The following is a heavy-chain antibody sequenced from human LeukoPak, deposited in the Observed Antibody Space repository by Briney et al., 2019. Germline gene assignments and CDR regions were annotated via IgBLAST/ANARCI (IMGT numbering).Heavy chain of an antibody. Sequence: SETLSLTCTVSGGSISSYYWSWIRQPAGRGLEWIGRIHTRGSTNYNPSLKSRLTMSLDTSKDQFSLKLTSVTAADTAVYYCARTDLLTGYYYFDYWGQGALVTVSS. CDR3: ARTDLLTGYYYFDY. CDR1: GGSISSYY. D-gene: IGHD3-9*01. J-gene: IGHJ4*02. CDR2: IHTRGST. V-gene: IGHV4-4*07.